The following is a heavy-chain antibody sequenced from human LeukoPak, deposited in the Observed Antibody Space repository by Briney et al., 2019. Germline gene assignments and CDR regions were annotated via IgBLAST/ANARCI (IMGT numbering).Heavy chain of an antibody. V-gene: IGHV3-74*01. CDR2: INSDGSWT. CDR1: GNYW. J-gene: IGHJ4*02. CDR3: AKGIPHWH. Sequence: GGSLRLSCAASGNYWMHWVRQAPGKGLVWVSHINSDGSWTSYADSVKGRFTISRDNSKNTLYLQMNSLRAEDTAVYYCAKGIPHWHWGQGTLVTVSS.